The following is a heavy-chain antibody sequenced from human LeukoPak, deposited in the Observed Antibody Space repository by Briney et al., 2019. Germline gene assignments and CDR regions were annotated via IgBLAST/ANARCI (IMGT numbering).Heavy chain of an antibody. CDR3: ARVAHPSRNGYYLGY. Sequence: PSETLSLTCAVYGGSFSDYYWTWVRQSPGKGLEWIGEINHSGSTNYNPSLESRVTISADTSKSQFSLKVTSVTAADTALYYCARVAHPSRNGYYLGYWGQGTLVTISS. CDR1: GGSFSDYY. CDR2: INHSGST. D-gene: IGHD5-12*01. J-gene: IGHJ4*02. V-gene: IGHV4-34*01.